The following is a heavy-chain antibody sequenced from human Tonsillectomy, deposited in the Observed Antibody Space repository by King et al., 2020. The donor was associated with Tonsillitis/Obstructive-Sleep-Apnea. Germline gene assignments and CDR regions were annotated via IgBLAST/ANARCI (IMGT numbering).Heavy chain of an antibody. D-gene: IGHD4-17*01. CDR3: ARLHGDNYMDV. Sequence: QLLQSGAEVKKPGKSLRISCKDSVYSFTSYWISWVRQMPGKGLAWMGRIDPSDVYTNYSPSFQGHVTISADKSISTAYLQWSSLKASDTAMYYCARLHGDNYMDVWGKGTTVTVSS. V-gene: IGHV5-10-1*01. CDR1: VYSFTSYW. CDR2: IDPSDVYT. J-gene: IGHJ6*03.